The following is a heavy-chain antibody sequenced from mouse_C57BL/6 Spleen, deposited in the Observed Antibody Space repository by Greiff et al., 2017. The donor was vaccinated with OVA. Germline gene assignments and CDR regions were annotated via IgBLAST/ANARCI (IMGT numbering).Heavy chain of an antibody. V-gene: IGHV5-6*01. J-gene: IGHJ2*01. CDR1: GFTFSSYG. CDR2: ISSGGSYT. Sequence: EVKLQESGGDLVKPGGSLKLSCAASGFTFSSYGMSWVRQTPDKRLEWVATISSGGSYTYYPDSVKGRVTISRDTAKNTLYLQMSSLKSEDTAMYYCARQGVTGTDYFDYWGQGTTLTVSS. D-gene: IGHD4-1*01. CDR3: ARQGVTGTDYFDY.